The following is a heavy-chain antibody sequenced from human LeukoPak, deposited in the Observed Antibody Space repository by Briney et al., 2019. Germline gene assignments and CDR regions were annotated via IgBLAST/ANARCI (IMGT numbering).Heavy chain of an antibody. CDR1: GYTFTSYY. V-gene: IGHV1-46*03. D-gene: IGHD2-2*01. Sequence: ASLKVSCTASGYTFTSYYMHWVRQAPGQRLEWMGIINTSGGSTSYAQKFQGRVTMTRDTSTSTVYMELSSLRSEDTAVYYCARLVGDLDAFDIWGQGTMVTVSS. CDR2: INTSGGST. CDR3: ARLVGDLDAFDI. J-gene: IGHJ3*02.